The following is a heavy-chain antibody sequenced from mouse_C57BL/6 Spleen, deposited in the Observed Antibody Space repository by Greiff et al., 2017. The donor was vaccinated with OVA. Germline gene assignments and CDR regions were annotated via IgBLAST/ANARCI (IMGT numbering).Heavy chain of an antibody. CDR3: ARNMITYVDY. Sequence: VQLKESGPGLVQPSQSLYITCTVSGFSFTSYGVHWVRQSPGKGLEWLGVIWSSGSTDYNAAFISRLSISKNNSKSQDFFKMNSMQADYTAIYYCARNMITYVDYWGQGTTLTVSS. J-gene: IGHJ2*01. V-gene: IGHV2-2*01. CDR2: IWSSGST. D-gene: IGHD2-4*01. CDR1: GFSFTSYG.